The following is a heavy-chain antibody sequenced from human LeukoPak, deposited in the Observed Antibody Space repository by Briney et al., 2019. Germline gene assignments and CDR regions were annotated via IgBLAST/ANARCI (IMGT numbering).Heavy chain of an antibody. CDR2: IPYDGSDK. Sequence: PGGSLRLSCAASGFTFSAFGMHWVRQAPGKGLEWVTFIPYDGSDKYYADSVKGRFTISRDNSKNTLYLQMNNMRTEDTAVYYCARDYVLLWFGELSPYYYYYMDVWGKGTTVTISS. CDR1: GFTFSAFG. V-gene: IGHV3-30*19. D-gene: IGHD3-10*01. CDR3: ARDYVLLWFGELSPYYYYYMDV. J-gene: IGHJ6*03.